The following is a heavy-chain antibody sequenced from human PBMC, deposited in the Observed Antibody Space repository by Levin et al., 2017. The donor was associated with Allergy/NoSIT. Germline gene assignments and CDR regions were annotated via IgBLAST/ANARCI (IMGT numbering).Heavy chain of an antibody. CDR3: ATSFWGSYPAEY. D-gene: IGHD3-16*02. V-gene: IGHV3-21*04. CDR1: GFTFSLYS. J-gene: IGHJ4*02. CDR2: ISSSGSDI. Sequence: GGSLRLSCAASGFTFSLYSFNWVRQFPGKGLQWVSSISSSGSDIFYADSVKGRFTISRDNTNNSVYLQINNLRVEDTALYFCATSFWGSYPAEYWGQGTLVTVS.